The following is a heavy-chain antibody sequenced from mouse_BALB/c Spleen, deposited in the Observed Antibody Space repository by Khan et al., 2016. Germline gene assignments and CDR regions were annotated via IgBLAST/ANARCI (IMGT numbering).Heavy chain of an antibody. V-gene: IGHV3-2*02. CDR3: ATTVVAPRFAY. D-gene: IGHD1-1*01. Sequence: EVQLQESGPGLVKPSQSLSLTCTVTGYSITSDYAWNWIRQFPGNKLEWMGYISYSGSTSYNPSLKSRISITRDTSKNQFFLQLNSVTTEDTATYCGATTVVAPRFAYWGQGTLVTVSA. CDR1: GYSITSDYA. CDR2: ISYSGST. J-gene: IGHJ3*01.